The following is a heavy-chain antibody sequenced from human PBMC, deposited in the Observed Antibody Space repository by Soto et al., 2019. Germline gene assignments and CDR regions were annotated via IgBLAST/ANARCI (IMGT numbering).Heavy chain of an antibody. CDR3: AIRNVVVTDPFDY. D-gene: IGHD2-21*02. CDR1: GGTFSSYA. Sequence: SVKVSCKASGGTFSSYAISWVRQAPGQGLEWMGGIIPIFGTANYAKKFQGRVTITADESTSTAYMELSSLRSEDTAVYYCAIRNVVVTDPFDYWGQGTLVTVSS. V-gene: IGHV1-69*13. J-gene: IGHJ4*02. CDR2: IIPIFGTA.